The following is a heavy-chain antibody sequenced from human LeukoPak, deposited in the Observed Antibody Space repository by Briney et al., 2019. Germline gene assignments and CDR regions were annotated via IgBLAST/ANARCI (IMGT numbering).Heavy chain of an antibody. Sequence: GGSLRLSCAASGFTFSSYGTHWVRQAPGKGLEWVAVISYDGSNKYYADFVKGRFTISRDNSKNTLYLQMNSLRAGDTAVYYCAKDEALRDSSGLDYWGQGTLVTVSS. V-gene: IGHV3-30*18. CDR3: AKDEALRDSSGLDY. CDR1: GFTFSSYG. J-gene: IGHJ4*02. D-gene: IGHD3-22*01. CDR2: ISYDGSNK.